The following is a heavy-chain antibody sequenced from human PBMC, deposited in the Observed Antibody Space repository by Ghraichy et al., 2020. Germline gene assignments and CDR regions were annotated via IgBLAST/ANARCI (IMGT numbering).Heavy chain of an antibody. CDR3: TTDPVEVVVDTISGVGY. CDR2: IKSKSDGGTI. V-gene: IGHV3-15*01. Sequence: GGSLRLFCAASGFTFSNAWMSWVRQAPGKGLEWIGRIKSKSDGGTIDYAAPVKCRFIISRDDSNNTVNLQMNSLKVEDAAIYYCTTDPVEVVVDTISGVGYWGQGTLVTVSS. CDR1: GFTFSNAW. D-gene: IGHD2-8*02. J-gene: IGHJ4*02.